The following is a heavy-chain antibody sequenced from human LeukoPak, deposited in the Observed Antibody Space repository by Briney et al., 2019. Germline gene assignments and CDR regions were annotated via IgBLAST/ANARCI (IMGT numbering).Heavy chain of an antibody. CDR3: ARRAGAYSHPYDY. J-gene: IGHJ4*02. CDR1: GFTFRSYA. CDR2: IYSDNT. Sequence: GGSLRLSCAASGFTFRSYAMSWVRQAPGKGLEWVSFIYSDNTHYSDSVKGRFTISRDNSKNTLYLQMNSPRAEDTAVYYCARRAGAYSHPYDYWGQGTLVTVSS. V-gene: IGHV3-53*01. D-gene: IGHD4/OR15-4a*01.